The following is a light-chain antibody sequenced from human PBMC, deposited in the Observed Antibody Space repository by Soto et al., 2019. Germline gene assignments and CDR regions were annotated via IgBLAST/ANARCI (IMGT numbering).Light chain of an antibody. CDR3: SSYTSSSTYV. CDR2: DVS. CDR1: SSDVGGSNG. J-gene: IGLJ1*01. Sequence: SLLTQPPSGYGSPGRSVAISNPGTSSDVGGSNGVSWYQQPPGTAPKLIIYDVSNRPSGVPDRFSGSKSGNTASLIISGLQAEDEGDYYCSSYTSSSTYVFGTGTKVTVL. V-gene: IGLV2-18*02.